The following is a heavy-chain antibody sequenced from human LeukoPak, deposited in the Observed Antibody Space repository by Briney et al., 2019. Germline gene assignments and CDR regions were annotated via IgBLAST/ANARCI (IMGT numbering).Heavy chain of an antibody. J-gene: IGHJ4*02. CDR3: ARSTMTTVPYFDY. D-gene: IGHD4-17*01. Sequence: SETLSLTCTVSGDSFSYFYWGWIRQPPGKGLEWIGSIYYSGSTYYNPSLKSRVTISVNTSKNQFSLKLSSVTAADTAVYYCARSTMTTVPYFDYWGQGTLVTVSS. CDR2: IYYSGST. CDR1: GDSFSYFY. V-gene: IGHV4-39*07.